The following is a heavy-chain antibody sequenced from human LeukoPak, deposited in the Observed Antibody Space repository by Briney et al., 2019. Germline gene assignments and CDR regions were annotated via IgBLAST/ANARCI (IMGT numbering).Heavy chain of an antibody. D-gene: IGHD1-1*01. CDR3: AREDNPLWFDP. V-gene: IGHV3-23*01. CDR1: GFTFSTYA. J-gene: IGHJ5*02. CDR2: ISHTGTSI. Sequence: PGGSLRLSCAASGFTFSTYAMTWVRQAPGKGPEWVSIISHTGTSIFYADSVKGRFTISRDNSNNTVHLQMNSLRPDDSALYYCAREDNPLWFDPWGQGTLVTVSS.